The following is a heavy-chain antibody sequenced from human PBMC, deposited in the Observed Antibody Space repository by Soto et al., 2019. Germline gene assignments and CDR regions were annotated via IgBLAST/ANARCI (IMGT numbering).Heavy chain of an antibody. Sequence: QVQLVQSGAEVKKPGSSVKVSCKASGGTFSSYAISWVRQAPGQGLEWMGGIIPISGTANYAKKFQGRVKITADESTSTAYMELSSLRYEDTAVYYCARSQGSSTSLEIYYYYYYGMDVWGQGTTVTVSS. V-gene: IGHV1-69*01. D-gene: IGHD2-2*01. CDR3: ARSQGSSTSLEIYYYYYYGMDV. CDR1: GGTFSSYA. CDR2: IIPISGTA. J-gene: IGHJ6*02.